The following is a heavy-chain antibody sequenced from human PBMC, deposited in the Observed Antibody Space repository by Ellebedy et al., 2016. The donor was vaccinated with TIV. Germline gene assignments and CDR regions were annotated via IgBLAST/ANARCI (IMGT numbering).Heavy chain of an antibody. D-gene: IGHD4-23*01. Sequence: PGGSLRLSCVASGFTFSNYNMNWVRQSPGKGLEWVSSIRSTGSDKYYAESVKGRFTISRDNAQDTLFLQMDNQRPEDTAVHYCARGDAPLTLEDWGQGSLVTVSA. CDR3: ARGDAPLTLED. CDR2: IRSTGSDK. CDR1: GFTFSNYN. J-gene: IGHJ4*02. V-gene: IGHV3-21*06.